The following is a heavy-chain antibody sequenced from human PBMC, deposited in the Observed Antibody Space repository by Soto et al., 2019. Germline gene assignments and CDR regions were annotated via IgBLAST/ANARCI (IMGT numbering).Heavy chain of an antibody. J-gene: IGHJ6*02. V-gene: IGHV1-69*12. CDR1: GGTFRTAA. Sequence: QVQLEQSRAEVKKPGSSVKVSCKASGGTFRTAAVSWVRQAPGQGLEWMGGIMPVFRTPDYAQKFHGRVTITADESTSTAYMELSGLRSDDTAVYYCARDNDRPQLGGNYYYILDVWGQGTTITVSS. D-gene: IGHD2-8*01. CDR2: IMPVFRTP. CDR3: ARDNDRPQLGGNYYYILDV.